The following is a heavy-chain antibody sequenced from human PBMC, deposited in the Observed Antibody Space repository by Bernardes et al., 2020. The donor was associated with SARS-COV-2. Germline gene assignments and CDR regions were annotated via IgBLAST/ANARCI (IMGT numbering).Heavy chain of an antibody. Sequence: SETLSLTSTVSGGSISSGGYYWSWIRQHPGKGLEWIGYIYYSGSTYYNPSLKSRVTISVDTSKNQFSLKLSSVTAADTAVYYCAREEHLRRENYYYGMDVWGQGTTVTVS. CDR2: IYYSGST. CDR1: GGSISSGGYY. D-gene: IGHD1-1*01. V-gene: IGHV4-31*03. J-gene: IGHJ6*02. CDR3: AREEHLRRENYYYGMDV.